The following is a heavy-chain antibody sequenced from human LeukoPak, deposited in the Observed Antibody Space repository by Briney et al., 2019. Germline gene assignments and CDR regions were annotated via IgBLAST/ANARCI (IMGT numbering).Heavy chain of an antibody. D-gene: IGHD1-26*01. Sequence: GGSLRLSCAASGFTFNSYGMHWVRQAPGKGLEWVSSISSSSSYIYYADSVKGRFTISRDNAKNSLYLQMNSLRAEDTAVYYCARKSNSGSYYDASLPGDYWGQGTLVTVSS. CDR1: GFTFNSYG. J-gene: IGHJ4*02. CDR2: ISSSSSYI. V-gene: IGHV3-21*01. CDR3: ARKSNSGSYYDASLPGDY.